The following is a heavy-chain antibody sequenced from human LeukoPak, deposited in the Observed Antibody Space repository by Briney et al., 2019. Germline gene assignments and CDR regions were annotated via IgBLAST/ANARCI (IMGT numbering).Heavy chain of an antibody. CDR1: GGSISSYY. CDR3: ARDCPDSEWLLSSITPYYYYYMDV. Sequence: PSETLSLTCTVPGGSISSYYWSWIRQPAGKGLEWIGRIYTSGSTNYNPSLKSRVTMSVDTSKNQFSLKLSSVTAADTAVYYCARDCPDSEWLLSSITPYYYYYMDVWGKGTTVTVSS. J-gene: IGHJ6*03. CDR2: IYTSGST. D-gene: IGHD3-3*01. V-gene: IGHV4-4*07.